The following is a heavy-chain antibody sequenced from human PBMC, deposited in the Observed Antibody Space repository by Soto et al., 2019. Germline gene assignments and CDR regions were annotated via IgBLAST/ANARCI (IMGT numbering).Heavy chain of an antibody. Sequence: QVQLVESGGGVVQPGGSLRLSCVASGFTLRTSGMHWVRQAPSKGLEWVAVISHDGSNQFYAESVKGRFTISRDNSKNMLYLQMNSLRADDSAVYFCAKDSSAAFAYWGQGTVVTVSS. V-gene: IGHV3-30*18. CDR3: AKDSSAAFAY. D-gene: IGHD6-25*01. J-gene: IGHJ4*02. CDR1: GFTLRTSG. CDR2: ISHDGSNQ.